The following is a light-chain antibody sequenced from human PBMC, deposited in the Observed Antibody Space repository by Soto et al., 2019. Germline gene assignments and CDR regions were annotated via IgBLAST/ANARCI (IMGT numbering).Light chain of an antibody. CDR2: GIS. Sequence: EPVLTQSPGTLSLSPGERATLSCRTSQSVSASQLAWYQQKPGQAPRLLIYGISKRAAGIPDRFSGSGSGTDFTLTISSLEPEDFAVYYCQQRSNWPRTFGQGTRLEI. J-gene: IGKJ5*01. CDR1: QSVSASQ. CDR3: QQRSNWPRT. V-gene: IGKV3D-20*02.